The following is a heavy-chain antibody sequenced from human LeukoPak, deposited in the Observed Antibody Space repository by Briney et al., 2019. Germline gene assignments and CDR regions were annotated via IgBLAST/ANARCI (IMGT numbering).Heavy chain of an antibody. CDR3: AREGYIAMATFDY. CDR1: GYSISSGYY. J-gene: IGHJ4*02. Sequence: SETLSLTCTVSGYSISSGYYWGWIRQPPGKGLEWIGSIYHSGSTYYNPSLKSRVTISVDTSKNQFSLKLSSVTAADTAVYYCAREGYIAMATFDYWGQGTLVTVSS. V-gene: IGHV4-38-2*02. D-gene: IGHD5-18*01. CDR2: IYHSGST.